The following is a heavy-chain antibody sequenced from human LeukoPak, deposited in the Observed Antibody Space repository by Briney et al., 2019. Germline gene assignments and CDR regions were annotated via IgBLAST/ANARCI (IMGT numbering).Heavy chain of an antibody. D-gene: IGHD3-22*01. Sequence: ASVKVSCKASGYTFTSYGISWVRQAPGQGLEWMGWISAYNGNTNYAQKLQGRVTMTTDTSTSTAYMELRSLRSDDTAVYYCARADYYDSSGYYYGDAFDIWGQGTMVTVSS. CDR3: ARADYYDSSGYYYGDAFDI. V-gene: IGHV1-18*01. CDR2: ISAYNGNT. J-gene: IGHJ3*02. CDR1: GYTFTSYG.